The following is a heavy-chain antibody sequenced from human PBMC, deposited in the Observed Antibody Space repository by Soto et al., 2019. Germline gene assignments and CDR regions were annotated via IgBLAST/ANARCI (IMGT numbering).Heavy chain of an antibody. CDR3: ATTGGY. CDR1: GGSISSGRHH. CDR2: IYYSGST. V-gene: IGHV4-39*01. Sequence: QLQLQESGPGLVKPSETLSLTCTVSGGSISSGRHHWRWIRQPPGKGLEWIGSIYYSGSTYYNPSLKSRVTLSFDTSKNQFSLNLNSVTAADTAVYYCATTGGYWGQGILVTVSS. J-gene: IGHJ4*02. D-gene: IGHD1-1*01.